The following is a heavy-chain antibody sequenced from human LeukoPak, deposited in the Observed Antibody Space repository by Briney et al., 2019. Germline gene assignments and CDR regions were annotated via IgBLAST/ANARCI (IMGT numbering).Heavy chain of an antibody. Sequence: GGSLRLSCAASGFTFSSYSMNWVRQAPGKGLEWVSYISSSSSTIYYADSVKGRFTISRDNAKNSLYLQMNSLRDEDTAVYYCAKQVQLWLSSRFGYWGQGTLVTVSS. V-gene: IGHV3-48*02. CDR3: AKQVQLWLSSRFGY. CDR1: GFTFSSYS. D-gene: IGHD5-18*01. J-gene: IGHJ4*02. CDR2: ISSSSSTI.